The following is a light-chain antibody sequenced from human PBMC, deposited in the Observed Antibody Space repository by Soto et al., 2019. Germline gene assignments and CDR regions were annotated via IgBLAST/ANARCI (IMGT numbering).Light chain of an antibody. CDR2: SVS. Sequence: QSVLTQPRSVSGSPGQSVTISCSGTSSDVGGHNYVSWYQQYPGKAPQLLLSSVSKRPSGVPDRFSGSKSGNTASLTISGLQAEDEADYFCCSYAGSYTYVFGTGTKV. J-gene: IGLJ1*01. V-gene: IGLV2-11*01. CDR3: CSYAGSYTYV. CDR1: SSDVGGHNY.